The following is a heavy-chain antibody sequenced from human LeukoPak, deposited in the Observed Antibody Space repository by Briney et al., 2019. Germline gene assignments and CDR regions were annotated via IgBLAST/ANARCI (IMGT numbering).Heavy chain of an antibody. CDR3: AKDLRYSGSYLFDC. D-gene: IGHD1-26*01. V-gene: IGHV3-9*01. CDR2: IGWNSASI. CDR1: GFTLSSYW. J-gene: IGHJ4*02. Sequence: SGGSLRLSCAASGFTLSSYWMHWVRQAPGKGLEWVSGIGWNSASIDYADSVKGRFTISRDNAKNSLYLQMNSLRDEDTALYYCAKDLRYSGSYLFDCWGQGTLVTVSS.